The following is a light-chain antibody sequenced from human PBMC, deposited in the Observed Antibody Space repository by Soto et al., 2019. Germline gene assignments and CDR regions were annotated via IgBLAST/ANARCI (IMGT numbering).Light chain of an antibody. Sequence: DIVMTQSPDSLAVSLGERATINCKSSQSGLYSSNNKNYLAWYQQKPGQPPKLLIYWASTRESGVPDRFSGSGSGTDFTLTISSLQAEDVAVYYCQQYYSTPYTFGQGTKVDIK. J-gene: IGKJ2*01. CDR2: WAS. V-gene: IGKV4-1*01. CDR1: QSGLYSSNNKNY. CDR3: QQYYSTPYT.